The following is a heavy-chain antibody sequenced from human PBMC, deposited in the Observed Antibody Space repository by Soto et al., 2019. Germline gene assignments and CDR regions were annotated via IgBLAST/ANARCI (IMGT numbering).Heavy chain of an antibody. J-gene: IGHJ4*02. V-gene: IGHV3-30-3*01. CDR2: ISYDGSMK. CDR1: GFSFSDYA. Sequence: QVQLLESGGGVVRPGRSLKLSCAASGFSFSDYAIHWVRQAPGKGLEWVSVISYDGSMKYYADSVKGRFTISRDNSKKTVHLRMDSLRSEDSTIYFCAREVRLAAIDLAYWGQGTLVTVS. CDR3: AREVRLAAIDLAY. D-gene: IGHD2-21*01.